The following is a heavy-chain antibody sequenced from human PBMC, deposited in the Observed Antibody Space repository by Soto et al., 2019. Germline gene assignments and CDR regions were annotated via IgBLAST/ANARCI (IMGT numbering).Heavy chain of an antibody. CDR3: ARVPNYDFWSRYNWFDH. CDR2: INHSGST. D-gene: IGHD3-3*01. Sequence: SETLSLTCAVYGGSFSGYYWSWIRQPPGKGLEWIGEINHSGSTNYNPSLKSRVTISVDTSKNQFSLKLSSVTAADTAVYYCARVPNYDFWSRYNWFDHWGQGTMVTV. CDR1: GGSFSGYY. J-gene: IGHJ5*02. V-gene: IGHV4-34*01.